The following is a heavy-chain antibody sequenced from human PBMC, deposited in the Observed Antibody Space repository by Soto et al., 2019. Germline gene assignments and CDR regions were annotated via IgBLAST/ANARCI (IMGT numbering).Heavy chain of an antibody. J-gene: IGHJ6*02. CDR3: ARDGLNGDYERDYYYYYGMDV. CDR2: ISAYNGNT. CDR1: GYTFTSYG. Sequence: ASVKVSCKASGYTFTSYGISWVRQAPGQGLEWMGWISAYNGNTNCAQKLQGRVTMTTDTSTSTAYMELRSLRSDDTAVYYCARDGLNGDYERDYYYYYGMDVWGQGTTVTVSS. D-gene: IGHD4-17*01. V-gene: IGHV1-18*01.